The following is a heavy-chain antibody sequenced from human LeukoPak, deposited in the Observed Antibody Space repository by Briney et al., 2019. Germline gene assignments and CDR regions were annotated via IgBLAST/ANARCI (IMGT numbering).Heavy chain of an antibody. CDR3: ATVRVRYSYHPEFDY. D-gene: IGHD5-18*01. Sequence: VASVKVSCKVSGYTLTELSMHWVRQAPGKGLEWMRGFDPEDGETIYAQKFQGRVTMTEDTSTDTAYMELSSLRSEDTAVCYCATVRVRYSYHPEFDYLGQGTLVTVSS. J-gene: IGHJ4*02. CDR1: GYTLTELS. V-gene: IGHV1-24*01. CDR2: FDPEDGET.